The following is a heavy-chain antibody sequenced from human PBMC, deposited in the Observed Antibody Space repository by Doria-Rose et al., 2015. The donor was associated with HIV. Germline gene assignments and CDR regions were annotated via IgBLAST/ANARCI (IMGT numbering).Heavy chain of an antibody. D-gene: IGHD6-13*01. CDR2: NFSDDER. CDR1: GVSLSSPGMG. CDR3: ARIKSSRWYHKYYFDF. V-gene: IGHV2-26*01. Sequence: SGPVLVKPTETLTLTCTVSGVSLSSPGMGVSWIRQPPGKALEWLANNFSDDERSYKTSLKSRLTIPRGTSKSQVVLTMTDMDPVDTATYYCARIKSSRWYHKYYFDFWGQGTLAIVSA. J-gene: IGHJ4*02.